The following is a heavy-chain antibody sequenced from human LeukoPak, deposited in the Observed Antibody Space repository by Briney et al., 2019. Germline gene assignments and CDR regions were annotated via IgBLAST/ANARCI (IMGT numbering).Heavy chain of an antibody. CDR3: ARAPEYCSSTSCYNYYYYGMDV. J-gene: IGHJ6*02. CDR2: INPNSGGT. Sequence: GASVKVSCKASGYTFTGYYMHWVRQAPGQGLEWMGWINPNSGGTNYTQKFQGRVTMTRDTSISTAYMELSRLRSDDTAVYYCARAPEYCSSTSCYNYYYYGMDVWGQGTTVTVSS. D-gene: IGHD2-2*02. V-gene: IGHV1-2*02. CDR1: GYTFTGYY.